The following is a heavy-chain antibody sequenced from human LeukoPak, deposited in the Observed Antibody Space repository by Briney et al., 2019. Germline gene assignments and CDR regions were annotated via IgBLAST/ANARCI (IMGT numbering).Heavy chain of an antibody. D-gene: IGHD2-15*01. CDR3: ARDRRYCSGGSYYYYGMDV. CDR2: IYTSGST. V-gene: IGHV4-61*02. CDR1: GGSINSGSHY. Sequence: PSQTLSLTCTVSGGSINSGSHYWSWIRQPAGKGLEWIGRIYTSGSTNYNPSLKSRVTISVDTSKNQFSLKLSSVTAADTAVYYCARDRRYCSGGSYYYYGMDVWGKGTTVTVSS. J-gene: IGHJ6*04.